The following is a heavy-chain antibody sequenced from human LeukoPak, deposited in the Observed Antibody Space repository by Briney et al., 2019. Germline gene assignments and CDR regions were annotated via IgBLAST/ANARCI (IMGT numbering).Heavy chain of an antibody. CDR2: IWYDGNNK. J-gene: IGHJ4*02. D-gene: IGHD1-20*01. CDR1: GFTFSSSG. Sequence: GGSLRLSCAASGFTFSSSGMHWVRQAPGKGLEWVAVIWYDGNNKYYADSVKGRFTISRDNSKNTLYLQMNSLRAEDTAVYYCARGTNWSPLDFDYWGQGTLVTVSS. CDR3: ARGTNWSPLDFDY. V-gene: IGHV3-33*01.